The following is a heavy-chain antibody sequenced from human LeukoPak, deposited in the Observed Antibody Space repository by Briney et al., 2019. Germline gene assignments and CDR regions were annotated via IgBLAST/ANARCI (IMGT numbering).Heavy chain of an antibody. J-gene: IGHJ4*02. CDR3: ARDSPSSADY. CDR2: IIPILGIA. Sequence: SVKVSCKASGGTFSSYAISWVRQAPGQGLEWMGRIIPILGIANYAQRFQGRVTITADKSTSTAYMELSSLRSEDTAVYYCARDSPSSADYWGQETLVTVSS. V-gene: IGHV1-69*04. CDR1: GGTFSSYA.